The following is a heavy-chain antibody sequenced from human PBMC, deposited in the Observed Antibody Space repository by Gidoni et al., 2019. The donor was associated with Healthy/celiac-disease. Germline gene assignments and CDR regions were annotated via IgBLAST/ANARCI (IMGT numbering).Heavy chain of an antibody. CDR1: GYTFTSYA. CDR3: ARYSGYDFIRAYFDY. V-gene: IGHV1-3*01. CDR2: INAGNGNT. J-gene: IGHJ4*02. D-gene: IGHD5-12*01. Sequence: QVQLVQSGAEVKKPGASVKVSCKASGYTFTSYAMHWVRQAPGQRLEWMGWINAGNGNTKYSQKFQGRVTITRDTSASTAYMELSSLRSEDTAVYYCARYSGYDFIRAYFDYWGQGTLVTVSS.